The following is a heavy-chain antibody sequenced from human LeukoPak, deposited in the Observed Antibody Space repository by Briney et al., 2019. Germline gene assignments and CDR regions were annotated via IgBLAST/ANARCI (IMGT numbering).Heavy chain of an antibody. V-gene: IGHV1-69*04. CDR1: GGTFSSYA. Sequence: GASVKVSCKASGGTFSSYAISWVRQAPGQGLEWMGRIIPIFGIANHAQKFQGRVTITADKSTSTAYMELSSLRSEDTAVYYCARDENYDSSGYYYYWGQGTLVTVSS. CDR3: ARDENYDSSGYYYY. CDR2: IIPIFGIA. D-gene: IGHD3-22*01. J-gene: IGHJ4*02.